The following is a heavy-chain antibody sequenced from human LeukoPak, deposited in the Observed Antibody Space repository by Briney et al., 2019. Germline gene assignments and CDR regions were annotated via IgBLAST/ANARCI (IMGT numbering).Heavy chain of an antibody. V-gene: IGHV1-2*02. CDR3: ARGLRHDYFDY. CDR2: INPNSGGT. J-gene: IGHJ4*02. CDR1: GYTFTGYY. Sequence: GASVKVSCKASGYTFTGYYMHWVRQAPGQGLEWMGWINPNSGGTNYAQKFQGRVTITTDESTSTAYMELSSLRSEDTAVYYCARGLRHDYFDYWGQGTLVTVSS. D-gene: IGHD4-17*01.